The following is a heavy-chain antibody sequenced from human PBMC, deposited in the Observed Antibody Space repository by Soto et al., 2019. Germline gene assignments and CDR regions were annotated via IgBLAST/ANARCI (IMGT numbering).Heavy chain of an antibody. D-gene: IGHD2-2*01. CDR2: IYHSGST. CDR1: SGSISSSNW. J-gene: IGHJ4*02. V-gene: IGHV4-4*02. Sequence: QVQLQESGPGLVKPSGTLSLTCAVSSGSISSSNWWSWVRQPPGKGLEWIGEIYHSGSTNYNPSLKRRVTISVDKSKNQFSLKLSSVTAADTAVYYCARRGTLGYCSSTSCYAGPAFDYWGQGTLVTVSS. CDR3: ARRGTLGYCSSTSCYAGPAFDY.